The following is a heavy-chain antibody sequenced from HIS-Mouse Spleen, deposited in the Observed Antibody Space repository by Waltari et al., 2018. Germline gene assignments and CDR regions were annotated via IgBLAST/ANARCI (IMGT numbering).Heavy chain of an antibody. CDR2: INPNSGGT. Sequence: QVQLVQSGAEVKKPGASVKVSCKASGYTFTGYYMHWVRQAPGQGLEWMGGINPNSGGTNYAQKVQGRVTMTRDTSISTAYMELSRLRSDDTAVYYCARVTGTDAFDIWGQGTMVTVSS. V-gene: IGHV1-2*02. CDR3: ARVTGTDAFDI. J-gene: IGHJ3*02. CDR1: GYTFTGYY. D-gene: IGHD1-1*01.